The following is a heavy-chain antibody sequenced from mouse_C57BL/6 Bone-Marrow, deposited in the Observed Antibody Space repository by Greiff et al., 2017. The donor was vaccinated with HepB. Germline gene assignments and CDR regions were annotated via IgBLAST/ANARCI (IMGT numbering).Heavy chain of an antibody. CDR1: GFTFSSYT. D-gene: IGHD2-4*01. V-gene: IGHV5-9*01. J-gene: IGHJ3*01. CDR2: ISGGGGNT. Sequence: EVKLMESGGGLVKPGGSLKLSCAASGFTFSSYTMSWVRQTPEKRLEWVATISGGGGNTYYPDIVKGRFTISRDNAKNTLYLQMSSLRSEDTALYYCASLYYDYFWFAYWGQGTLVTVSA. CDR3: ASLYYDYFWFAY.